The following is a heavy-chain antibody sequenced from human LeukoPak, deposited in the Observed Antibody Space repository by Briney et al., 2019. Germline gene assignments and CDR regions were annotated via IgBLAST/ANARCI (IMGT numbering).Heavy chain of an antibody. J-gene: IGHJ4*02. V-gene: IGHV4-39*01. CDR2: IYSSGST. D-gene: IGHD2-15*01. CDR1: GGSISSRSYY. CDR3: ARHYCSGGSGYSNGFDY. Sequence: NPSETLSLTCTVSGGSISSRSYYWGWIRQPPGKGLEWIGSIYSSGSTYYNPSLKSRVTLSVDTSKNQFSLKLSSVTAADTAVYYCARHYCSGGSGYSNGFDYWGQGTLVTVSS.